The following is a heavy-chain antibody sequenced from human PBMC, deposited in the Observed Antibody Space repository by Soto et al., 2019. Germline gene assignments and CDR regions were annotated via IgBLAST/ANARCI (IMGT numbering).Heavy chain of an antibody. CDR2: INHSGST. J-gene: IGHJ4*02. Sequence: PSETLSLTCAVYGGSFSGYYWSWIRQPPGKGLEWIGEINHSGSTNYNPSLKSRVTISVDTSKNQFSLKLSSVTAADTAVYYCARKRYDILTGYSLAPQYYFDYWGQGTLVTVSS. V-gene: IGHV4-34*01. CDR1: GGSFSGYY. CDR3: ARKRYDILTGYSLAPQYYFDY. D-gene: IGHD3-9*01.